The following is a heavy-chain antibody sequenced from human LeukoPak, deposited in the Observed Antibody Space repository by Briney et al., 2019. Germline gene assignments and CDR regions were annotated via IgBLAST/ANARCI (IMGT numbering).Heavy chain of an antibody. D-gene: IGHD2-15*01. J-gene: IGHJ4*02. CDR1: GFTFSSYA. Sequence: GRSLRLSCAASGFTFSSYAMSWVRQAPGKGLEWVSAISGSDDSTYYADSVKGRFIISRDNSKNTLYLQMNSLRAEDTAVYLCAKVAFCSGNSCYYFDYWGQGTLVTVSS. CDR2: ISGSDDST. CDR3: AKVAFCSGNSCYYFDY. V-gene: IGHV3-23*01.